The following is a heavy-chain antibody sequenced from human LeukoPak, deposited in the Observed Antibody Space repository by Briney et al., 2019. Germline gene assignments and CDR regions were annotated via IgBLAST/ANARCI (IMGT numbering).Heavy chain of an antibody. D-gene: IGHD3-3*01. Sequence: GGSLRLSCAASGFTFSNYAMSWVRQTPDRVLEWVASISYDGKKDFYADSVKGRFTISRDSSGNTVHLQMSRLTIEDTAVYFCARVIFGVVIIPYFDSWGQGILVTVSS. CDR3: ARVIFGVVIIPYFDS. J-gene: IGHJ4*02. V-gene: IGHV3-30*04. CDR2: ISYDGKKD. CDR1: GFTFSNYA.